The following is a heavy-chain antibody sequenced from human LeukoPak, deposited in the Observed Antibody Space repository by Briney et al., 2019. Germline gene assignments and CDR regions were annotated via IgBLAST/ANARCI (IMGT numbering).Heavy chain of an antibody. D-gene: IGHD3-10*01. CDR3: AASYGSGSYGH. Sequence: GGSLRLSCAASEFTVSSHYMSWVRQAPGKGLEWVSVIYSGGNTYYADSVKGRFTISRDNSKNTLYLQMNSLSTEDTAVYYCAASYGSGSYGHWGQGTLVTVSS. CDR1: EFTVSSHY. J-gene: IGHJ4*02. V-gene: IGHV3-53*01. CDR2: IYSGGNT.